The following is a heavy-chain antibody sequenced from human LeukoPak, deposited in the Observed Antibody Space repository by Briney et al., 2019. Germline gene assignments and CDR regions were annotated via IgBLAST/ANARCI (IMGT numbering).Heavy chain of an antibody. CDR3: ARGRGVPAAMLFDY. J-gene: IGHJ4*02. CDR1: GGSISSGGYY. Sequence: SETLSLTCTVSGGSISSGGYYWSWIRQHPGKGPEWIGYIYYSGSTYYNPSLKSRVTISVDTSKNQFSLKLSSVTAADTAVYYCARGRGVPAAMLFDYWGQGTLVTVSS. V-gene: IGHV4-31*03. CDR2: IYYSGST. D-gene: IGHD2-2*01.